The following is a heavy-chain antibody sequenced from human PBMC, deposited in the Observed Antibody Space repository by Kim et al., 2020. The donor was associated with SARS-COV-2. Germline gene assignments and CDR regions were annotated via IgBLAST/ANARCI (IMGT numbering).Heavy chain of an antibody. CDR3: ARHASKRLHPFDY. CDR2: IYYSGST. Sequence: SETLSLTCTVSGGSISSSSYYWGWIRQPPGKGLEWIGSIYYSGSTYYNPSLKSRVTISVDTSKNQFSLKLSSVTAADTAVYYCARHASKRLHPFDYWGQGTLVTVSS. D-gene: IGHD4-4*01. CDR1: GGSISSSSYY. V-gene: IGHV4-39*01. J-gene: IGHJ4*02.